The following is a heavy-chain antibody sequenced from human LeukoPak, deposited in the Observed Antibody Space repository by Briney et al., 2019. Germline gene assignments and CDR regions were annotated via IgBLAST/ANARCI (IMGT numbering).Heavy chain of an antibody. V-gene: IGHV3-66*01. CDR3: VRVRYSGSWFPVPNFDC. CDR1: GVTVSSSY. J-gene: IGHJ4*02. Sequence: GGSLRLSCAASGVTVSSSYMSWVRQAPGKGLEWVSVIYTSGDTYYADSVKGRFTISRDSSKNTLYLQMNTLRTEDTAVYYCVRVRYSGSWFPVPNFDCWGQGTLVTVSS. CDR2: IYTSGDT. D-gene: IGHD1-26*01.